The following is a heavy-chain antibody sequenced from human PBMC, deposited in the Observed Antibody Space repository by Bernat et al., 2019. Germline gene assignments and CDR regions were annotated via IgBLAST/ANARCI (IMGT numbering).Heavy chain of an antibody. CDR1: GFAFSTYC. Sequence: EVQLVESGGGLVQPGGSLRPFCAAPGFAFSTYCMHWVRQGPGKGLVWVSRINSDGSNTRYADSVKGRFTISRDNAKNTLYLRMNSLGAEDTAVYYCVGDYGYCYKSWGQGTMVTVSS. CDR3: VGDYGYCYKS. CDR2: INSDGSNT. D-gene: IGHD2-21*01. J-gene: IGHJ3*01. V-gene: IGHV3-74*01.